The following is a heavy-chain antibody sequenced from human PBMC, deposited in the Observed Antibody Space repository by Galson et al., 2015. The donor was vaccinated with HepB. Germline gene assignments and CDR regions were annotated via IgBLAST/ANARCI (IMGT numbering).Heavy chain of an antibody. Sequence: SLRLSCAASGFSFSNYGLTWVRQAPGKGLEWVSAISGSGTNTYYGDSVKGRFAISRDNSKNTLYLQMNSLRAEDTAVYYCAQYMPTWVWYFDLWGRGTLVTVSS. CDR2: ISGSGTNT. CDR1: GFSFSNYG. CDR3: AQYMPTWVWYFDL. V-gene: IGHV3-23*01. J-gene: IGHJ2*01. D-gene: IGHD1-1*01.